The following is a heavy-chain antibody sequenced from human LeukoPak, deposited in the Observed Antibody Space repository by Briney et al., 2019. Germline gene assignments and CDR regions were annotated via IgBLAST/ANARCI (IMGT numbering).Heavy chain of an antibody. CDR1: GFTFSSYG. CDR3: AKALGGSTSCSDY. V-gene: IGHV3-30*02. CDR2: IRYGGSNK. D-gene: IGHD2-2*01. Sequence: GGSLRLSCAASGFTFSSYGMHWVRQAPGKGLEWVAFIRYGGSNKYYADSVKGRFTISRDNSKNTLYLQMNSLRAEDTAVYYCAKALGGSTSCSDYWGQGTLVTVSS. J-gene: IGHJ4*02.